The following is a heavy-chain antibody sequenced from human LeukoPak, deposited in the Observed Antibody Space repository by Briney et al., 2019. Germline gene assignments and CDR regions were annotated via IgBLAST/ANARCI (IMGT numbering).Heavy chain of an antibody. J-gene: IGHJ3*02. CDR2: INHSGST. CDR3: ARSPVRVRLHAFDI. D-gene: IGHD3-10*01. V-gene: IGHV4-34*01. CDR1: GGSFSGYY. Sequence: SETLSLTCAVYGGSFSGYYWSWTRQPPGKGLEWIGEINHSGSTNYNPSLKSRVTISVDTSKNQFSLKLSSVTAADTAVYYCARSPVRVRLHAFDIWGQGTMVTVSS.